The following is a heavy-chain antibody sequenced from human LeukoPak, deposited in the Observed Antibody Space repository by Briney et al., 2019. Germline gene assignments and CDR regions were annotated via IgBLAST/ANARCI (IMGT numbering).Heavy chain of an antibody. V-gene: IGHV3-48*03. J-gene: IGHJ4*02. Sequence: PGGSLRLSCAASGFTFSSYEMNWVRQAPGKGLELISYISSSGSTIYYADSVKGRFTISRDNAKNSLYLQMNSLRAEDTAVYYCARRITIFGVAYDYWGQGTLVTVSS. CDR1: GFTFSSYE. CDR3: ARRITIFGVAYDY. D-gene: IGHD3-3*01. CDR2: ISSSGSTI.